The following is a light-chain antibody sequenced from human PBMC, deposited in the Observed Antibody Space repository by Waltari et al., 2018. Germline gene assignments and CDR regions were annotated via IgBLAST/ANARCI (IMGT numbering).Light chain of an antibody. V-gene: IGLV4-69*01. J-gene: IGLJ3*02. CDR3: QTGGHGTWV. CDR2: VHSDGSH. CDR1: SGHSHNI. Sequence: QLVLTQSPSASASLGASVKLTCTLSSGHSHNIIAWLQKQPGKGPRYLMKVHSDGSHNKGDGIPDRCSGSSSGADRYLTISSLQSEDEADYYCQTGGHGTWVFGGGTKLTVL.